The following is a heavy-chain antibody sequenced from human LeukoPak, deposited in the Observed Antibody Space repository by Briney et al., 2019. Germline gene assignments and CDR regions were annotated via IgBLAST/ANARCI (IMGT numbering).Heavy chain of an antibody. CDR1: GGTFSSYA. Sequence: SVKVSCKASGGTFSSYAISWVRQAPGQGLEWMGGIIPIFGTANYAQKFQGRVTITADESTSTAYMELSSLRSEDTAVYYCARGSGLQLFGAVGYYHMDVWGKGTTVTVSS. J-gene: IGHJ6*03. D-gene: IGHD5-24*01. CDR3: ARGSGLQLFGAVGYYHMDV. V-gene: IGHV1-69*01. CDR2: IIPIFGTA.